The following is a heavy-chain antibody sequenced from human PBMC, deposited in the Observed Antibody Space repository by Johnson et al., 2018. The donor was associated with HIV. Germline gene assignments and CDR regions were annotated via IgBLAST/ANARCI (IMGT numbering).Heavy chain of an antibody. D-gene: IGHD4/OR15-4a*01. CDR3: ASDYGGTKDAFDI. V-gene: IGHV3-23*04. J-gene: IGHJ3*02. CDR1: GFIVRITY. CDR2: ISGSGGST. Sequence: VQLVESGGGLVQPGGSLRLSCAASGFIVRITYMSWVRQAPGKGLEWVSAISGSGGSTYYADSVKGRFTISRDNSKNTLYLQMNSLRAEDTAVYYCASDYGGTKDAFDIWGQGTMVTVSS.